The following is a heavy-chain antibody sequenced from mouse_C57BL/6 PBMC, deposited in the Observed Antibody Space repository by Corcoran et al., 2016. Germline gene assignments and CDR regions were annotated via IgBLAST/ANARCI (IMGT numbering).Heavy chain of an antibody. J-gene: IGHJ3*01. Sequence: EVQLQQSGPELVKPGASVKISCKASGYTFTDYYMNWVKQSHGKSLEWIGDINPNNGGTSYNQKFKGKATLTVDKSSSTAYMELRSLTSEDSAVYYCASYDYDDVAWFAYWGQGTLVTVSA. V-gene: IGHV1-26*01. CDR3: ASYDYDDVAWFAY. CDR1: GYTFTDYY. CDR2: INPNNGGT. D-gene: IGHD2-4*01.